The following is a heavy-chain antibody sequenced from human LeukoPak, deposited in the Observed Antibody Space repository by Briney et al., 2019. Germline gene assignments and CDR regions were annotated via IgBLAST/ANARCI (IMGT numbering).Heavy chain of an antibody. CDR2: INPNSGGT. J-gene: IGHJ6*03. CDR3: ARIRGSTLAISYMDV. D-gene: IGHD2-21*01. Sequence: ASVKVSCKASGYTFTGYYMHWVRQAPGQGLEWMGWINPNSGGTNYAQKFQGRVTMTRDTSISTAYMELSRLRSDDTAVYYCARIRGSTLAISYMDVWGKGTPVTVSS. V-gene: IGHV1-2*02. CDR1: GYTFTGYY.